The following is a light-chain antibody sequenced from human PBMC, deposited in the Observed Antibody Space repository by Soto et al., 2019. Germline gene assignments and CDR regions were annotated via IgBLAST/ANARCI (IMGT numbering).Light chain of an antibody. CDR1: QSINSW. CDR3: QQYKSYST. J-gene: IGKJ2*01. CDR2: EAS. V-gene: IGKV1-5*01. Sequence: DIQMTQSPSTLSASVGDRVTITCRASQSINSWLAWYQQKPGKAPKLLMYEASTLESGVPSRFSGSGSGTEFSLTISSLQPDDFATYYCQQYKSYSTFGPGTKLEIK.